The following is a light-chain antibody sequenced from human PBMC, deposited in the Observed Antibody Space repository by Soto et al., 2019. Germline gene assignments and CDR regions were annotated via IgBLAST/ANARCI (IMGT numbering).Light chain of an antibody. V-gene: IGLV1-44*01. J-gene: IGLJ1*01. CDR3: AAWDDSLNGYV. CDR1: STNIGSNT. CDR2: NHS. Sequence: QSVLTQPPSASGAPGQRVTISCSGSSTNIGSNTVNWYQQLPGTAPKLLTYNHSQRPSGVPDRFSGSKSGTSASLAISGLQSEDEADYYCAAWDDSLNGYVFGAGTKVTVL.